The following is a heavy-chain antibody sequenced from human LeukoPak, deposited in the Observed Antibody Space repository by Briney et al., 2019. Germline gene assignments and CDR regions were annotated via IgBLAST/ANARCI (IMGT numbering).Heavy chain of an antibody. CDR2: IQYDGSNE. Sequence: GGSLRLSCAASGFTFSSYGMHWVRQAPGKGLEWVAYIQYDGSNEQFADSVKGRFSISRDSSKNILYLQVNSLRAEDTAVYYCARDGGDQWLAGPGYFDYWGQGSLVTVSS. V-gene: IGHV3-30*02. CDR3: ARDGGDQWLAGPGYFDY. D-gene: IGHD6-19*01. J-gene: IGHJ4*02. CDR1: GFTFSSYG.